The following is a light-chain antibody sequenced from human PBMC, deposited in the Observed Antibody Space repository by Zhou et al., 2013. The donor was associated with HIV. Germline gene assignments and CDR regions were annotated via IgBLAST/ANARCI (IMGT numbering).Light chain of an antibody. CDR3: QQYGNSPWT. V-gene: IGKV3-15*01. J-gene: IGKJ1*01. Sequence: EIVMTQSPATLSVSPGERATLSCRASQSVSSNLAWYQQKPGQAPRLLIYGASTRATGIPARFSGSGSGTDFTLTISRLEPEDFAVYHCQQYGNSPWTFGQGTKV. CDR2: GAS. CDR1: QSVSSN.